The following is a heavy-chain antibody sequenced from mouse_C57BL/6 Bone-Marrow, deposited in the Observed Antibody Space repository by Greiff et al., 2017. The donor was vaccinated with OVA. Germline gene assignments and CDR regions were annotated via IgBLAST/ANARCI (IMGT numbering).Heavy chain of an antibody. Sequence: VQLQQSGPELVKPGASVKISCKASGYAFSSSWMNWVKQRPGKGLEWIGRIYPGDGDTNYNGKFKGKATLTADKSSSTAYMQLSSLTSEDSAVDDCAREDDCYDSKNDDGGKGTSVTVSS. CDR2: IYPGDGDT. CDR3: AREDDCYDSKNDD. V-gene: IGHV1-82*01. CDR1: GYAFSSSW. D-gene: IGHD1-1*01. J-gene: IGHJ4*01.